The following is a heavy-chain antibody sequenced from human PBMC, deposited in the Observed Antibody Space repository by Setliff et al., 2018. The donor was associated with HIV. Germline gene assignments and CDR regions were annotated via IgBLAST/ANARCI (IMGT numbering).Heavy chain of an antibody. V-gene: IGHV4-39*01. CDR3: AGSSPSVVDAFDI. D-gene: IGHD6-6*01. Sequence: SETLSLTCTVSGGSITSSGSYYWAWLRQPPGKGLEWIGSAYSSGSTYHSPSFKSRITISVDTSNNQFSLRLNSVTAADTAVYFCAGSSPSVVDAFDIWGQGTTVTVSS. CDR2: AYSSGST. CDR1: GGSITSSGSYY. J-gene: IGHJ3*02.